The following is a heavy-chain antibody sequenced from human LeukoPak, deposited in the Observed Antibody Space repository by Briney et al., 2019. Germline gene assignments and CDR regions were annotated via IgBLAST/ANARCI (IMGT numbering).Heavy chain of an antibody. CDR1: GFTFSSYS. V-gene: IGHV3-48*01. Sequence: PGGSLRLSCAASGFTFSSYSMNWVRQAPGKGLEWVSYISSSSSTIYYADSVKGRFTISRDNAKNSLYLQMNSLRAEDTTVYYCAKDREDIAVATLGYWGQGTLVTVSS. CDR3: AKDREDIAVATLGY. J-gene: IGHJ4*02. CDR2: ISSSSSTI. D-gene: IGHD2-2*01.